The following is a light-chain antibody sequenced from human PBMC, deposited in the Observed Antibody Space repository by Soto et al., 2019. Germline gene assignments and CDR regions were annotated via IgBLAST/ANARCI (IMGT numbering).Light chain of an antibody. J-gene: IGLJ3*02. V-gene: IGLV1-47*01. Sequence: QSVLTQPPSASGTPGQRVTISCFGSSSNIGRNYIHWYQQLTGAAPTLLIYRTNQRPSEVPDRFSASKSGTSGSLAISDLRAEDEADYYCAAWDDSLNGSVFGGGTKVTVL. CDR2: RTN. CDR1: SSNIGRNY. CDR3: AAWDDSLNGSV.